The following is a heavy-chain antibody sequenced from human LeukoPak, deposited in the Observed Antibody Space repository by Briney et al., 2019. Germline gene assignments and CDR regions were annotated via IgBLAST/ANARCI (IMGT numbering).Heavy chain of an antibody. V-gene: IGHV1-18*01. CDR1: GYTFTSYD. J-gene: IGHJ5*02. D-gene: IGHD4-17*01. CDR2: ISAYNGNT. Sequence: ASVKVSCKASGYTFTSYDINWVRQATGQGLEWMGWISAYNGNTNYAQKLQGRVTMTTDTSTSTAYMELRSLRSDDTAVYYCVLFGDYSNWFDPWGQGTLVTVSS. CDR3: VLFGDYSNWFDP.